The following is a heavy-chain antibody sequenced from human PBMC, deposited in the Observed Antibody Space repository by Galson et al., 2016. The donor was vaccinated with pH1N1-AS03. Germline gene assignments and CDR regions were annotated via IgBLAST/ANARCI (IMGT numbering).Heavy chain of an antibody. D-gene: IGHD4-23*01. V-gene: IGHV3-7*01. CDR1: GFTFRSYW. Sequence: SLRLSCAASGFTFRSYWMTWVRQAPGKGLEWVANIKQDGSENYSLDSVEGRFTISRDNVKNSVYLQLNSLKVEDTAMYYCARIKGGGNSDGFDIWGLGTKVIVSS. J-gene: IGHJ3*02. CDR2: IKQDGSEN. CDR3: ARIKGGGNSDGFDI.